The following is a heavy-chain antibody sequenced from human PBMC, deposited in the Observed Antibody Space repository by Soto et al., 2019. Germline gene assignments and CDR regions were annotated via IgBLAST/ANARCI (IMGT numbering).Heavy chain of an antibody. J-gene: IGHJ6*02. CDR1: GGSISSGDYY. V-gene: IGHV4-30-4*01. CDR3: ARLNGYCVSTGCHGYYGMDV. D-gene: IGHD2-2*03. Sequence: SETLSLTCTVSGGSISSGDYYWSWIRQPPGKGLEWIGYIYYSGSTYYHPSLLSRVTISADTSMNEFSLRLSFVTAADTAVYYCARLNGYCVSTGCHGYYGMDVWGQGTTVTVSS. CDR2: IYYSGST.